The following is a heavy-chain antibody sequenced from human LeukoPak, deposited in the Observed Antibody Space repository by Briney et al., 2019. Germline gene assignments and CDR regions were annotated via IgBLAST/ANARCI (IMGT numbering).Heavy chain of an antibody. D-gene: IGHD3-3*01. CDR1: GFTFSSYA. V-gene: IGHV3-23*01. J-gene: IGHJ6*02. CDR2: ISGSGGST. CDR3: AKGARYYDFWSGPPHYYYGMDV. Sequence: GASLRLSCAASGFTFSSYAMSWVRQAPGKGLEWVSAISGSGGSTYYADSVKGRFTISRDNSKNTLYLQMNSLRAEYTAVYYCAKGARYYDFWSGPPHYYYGMDVWGQGTTVTVSS.